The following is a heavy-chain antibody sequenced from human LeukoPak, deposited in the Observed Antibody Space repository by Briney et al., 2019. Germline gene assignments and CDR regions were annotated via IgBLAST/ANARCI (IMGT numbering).Heavy chain of an antibody. V-gene: IGHV3-11*04. CDR3: ARDKVEGPTRLDY. Sequence: GGSLRLSCAASGFTFSDYYMSWIRQAPGKGLEWVSYISSSGSTIYYADSVKGRFTISRDNAKNSLFLQMNSLRAEDTAVYYCARDKVEGPTRLDYWGQGTLVTVSS. CDR1: GFTFSDYY. D-gene: IGHD6-25*01. CDR2: ISSSGSTI. J-gene: IGHJ4*02.